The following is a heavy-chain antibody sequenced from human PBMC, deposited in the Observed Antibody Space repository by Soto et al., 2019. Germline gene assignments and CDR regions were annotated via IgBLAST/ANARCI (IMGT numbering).Heavy chain of an antibody. CDR1: GFTFSSHA. J-gene: IGHJ4*02. CDR3: AKGSGSYFWVPY. Sequence: QVQLVESGGGVVQPGRSLRLSCAASGFTFSSHAMHWVRQAPGKGLEWVAVISYDGSNKYYADSVKGRFTISRDNSKNTLYLQMNSLRAEDTAVYYCAKGSGSYFWVPYWGQGTLVTVSS. V-gene: IGHV3-30-3*01. D-gene: IGHD3-10*01. CDR2: ISYDGSNK.